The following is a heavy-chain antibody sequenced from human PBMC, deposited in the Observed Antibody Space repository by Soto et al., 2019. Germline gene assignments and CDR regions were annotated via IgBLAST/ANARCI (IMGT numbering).Heavy chain of an antibody. CDR3: ASLPRITIFGVNIDY. CDR1: GGSISSSSYY. J-gene: IGHJ4*02. Sequence: SETLSLTCTVSGGSISSSSYYWGWIRQPPGEGLDWIGSIYYSGSTYYNPSLKSRVTISVDTSKNQFSLKLSSVTAADTAVYYCASLPRITIFGVNIDYWGQGTLVTVSS. V-gene: IGHV4-39*01. D-gene: IGHD3-3*01. CDR2: IYYSGST.